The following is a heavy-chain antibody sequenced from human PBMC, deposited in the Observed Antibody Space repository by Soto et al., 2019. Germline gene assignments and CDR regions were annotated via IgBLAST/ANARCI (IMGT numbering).Heavy chain of an antibody. J-gene: IGHJ3*02. CDR3: AREGCTNGRCYDNAFDI. Sequence: GASVKVSCKASGYTFTYRYLHRVRQAPGQALEWMGWITPFNGNTNYAQKFQDRVTITRDTSASTAYMELSSLRSEDTAVYYCAREGCTNGRCYDNAFDIWGQGTLVTVSS. V-gene: IGHV1-45*02. CDR2: ITPFNGNT. CDR1: GYTFTYRY. D-gene: IGHD2-8*01.